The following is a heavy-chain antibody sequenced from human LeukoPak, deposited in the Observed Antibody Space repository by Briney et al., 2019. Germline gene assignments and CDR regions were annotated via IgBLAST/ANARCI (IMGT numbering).Heavy chain of an antibody. Sequence: GASVKVSCRASGYTFTVYYMHWVRQAPGQGLEWMGWINPNSGGTNYAQKFQGRVTMTRDTSISTAYMELSRLRSDDTAVYYCARRMVRGVGYDPWGQGTLVTVSS. J-gene: IGHJ5*02. CDR1: GYTFTVYY. D-gene: IGHD3-10*01. V-gene: IGHV1-2*02. CDR3: ARRMVRGVGYDP. CDR2: INPNSGGT.